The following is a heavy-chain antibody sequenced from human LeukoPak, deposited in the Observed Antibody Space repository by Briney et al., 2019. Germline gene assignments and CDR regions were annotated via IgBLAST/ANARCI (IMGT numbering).Heavy chain of an antibody. CDR1: GFTFSNSA. J-gene: IGHJ4*02. CDR2: IIVGSGRT. Sequence: EASVKVSCKASGFTFSNSAIQWVRQARGQRLEWIGWIIVGSGRTHYAQNLQERLIITRDMSTDTAYMELSSLRSEDTAVYYCAAELYSGTYGRCCSFAFWGQGTPVTVSS. CDR3: AAELYSGTYGRCCSFAF. V-gene: IGHV1-58*02. D-gene: IGHD1-26*01.